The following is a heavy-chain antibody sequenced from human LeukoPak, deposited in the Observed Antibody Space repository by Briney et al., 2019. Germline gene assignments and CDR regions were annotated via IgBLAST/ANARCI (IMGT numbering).Heavy chain of an antibody. CDR1: GFTFDDYT. D-gene: IGHD6-19*01. Sequence: GGSLRLSCAASGFTFDDYTMHWVRQAPGKGLEWVSLISWDGGSTYYADSVKGRFTISRDNPKNTLYLQMNSLRAEDTAVYYCAKDAEGSSPVAGLDPWGQGTLVTVSS. CDR3: AKDAEGSSPVAGLDP. CDR2: ISWDGGST. V-gene: IGHV3-43*01. J-gene: IGHJ5*02.